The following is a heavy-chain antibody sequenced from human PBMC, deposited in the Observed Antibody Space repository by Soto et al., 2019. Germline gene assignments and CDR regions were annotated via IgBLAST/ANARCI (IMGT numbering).Heavy chain of an antibody. CDR2: IVVDSNTA. V-gene: IGHV1-69*06. D-gene: IGHD1-26*01. J-gene: IGHJ4*02. Sequence: QVVLLQSGAEVKEPGSSVRVSCQVSGSTFNNFAFSWVRQAPGHGPEWMGGIVVDSNTAEYSQRFQDRVSITADTSTDTLYMELSSLTFEDTAVYYCARAIKRWEVNYYFDFWGQGTLVTVSS. CDR3: ARAIKRWEVNYYFDF. CDR1: GSTFNNFA.